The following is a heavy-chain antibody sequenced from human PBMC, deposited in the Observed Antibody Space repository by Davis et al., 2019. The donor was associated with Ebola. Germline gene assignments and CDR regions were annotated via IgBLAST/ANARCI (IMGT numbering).Heavy chain of an antibody. D-gene: IGHD2-15*01. CDR1: GFTVSSNY. V-gene: IGHV3-53*05. J-gene: IGHJ4*02. Sequence: PGGSLRLSCAASGFTVSSNYMSWVRQAPGKGLEWVSVIYSGGSTYYADSVKGRFTISRDNSKNTLYLQMNSLRAEDTAVYYCARDREVVDFSYWGQGTLVTVSS. CDR2: IYSGGST. CDR3: ARDREVVDFSY.